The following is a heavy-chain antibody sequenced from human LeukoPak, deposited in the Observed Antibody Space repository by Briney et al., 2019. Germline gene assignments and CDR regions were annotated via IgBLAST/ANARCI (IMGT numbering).Heavy chain of an antibody. Sequence: GGSLRLSCAASGFTFSSYAMSWVRQAPGKGLEWVSAISGSGGSTYYADSVKGRFTISRDNSKNTLYLQMNSLRAEDTAVYYCAKYTKPGIAVAGTGYWGQGTLVTVSS. V-gene: IGHV3-23*01. CDR2: ISGSGGST. CDR1: GFTFSSYA. CDR3: AKYTKPGIAVAGTGY. D-gene: IGHD6-19*01. J-gene: IGHJ4*02.